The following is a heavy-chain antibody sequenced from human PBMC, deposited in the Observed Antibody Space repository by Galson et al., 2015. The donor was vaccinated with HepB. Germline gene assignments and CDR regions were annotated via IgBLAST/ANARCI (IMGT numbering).Heavy chain of an antibody. D-gene: IGHD3-10*01. CDR3: ARDIVTMVRGVMDY. J-gene: IGHJ4*02. CDR2: ISSSSSTI. CDR1: GFTFSSYS. Sequence: SLRLSCAASGFTFSSYSMNWVRQAPGKGLEWVSYISSSSSTIYYADSVKGRFTISRDNAKNSLYLQMNSLRAEDTAVYYCARDIVTMVRGVMDYWGQGTLVTVSS. V-gene: IGHV3-48*01.